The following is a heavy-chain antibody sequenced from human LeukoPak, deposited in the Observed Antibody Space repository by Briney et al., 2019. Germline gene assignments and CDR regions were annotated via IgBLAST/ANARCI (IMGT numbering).Heavy chain of an antibody. V-gene: IGHV1-2*02. Sequence: GASVKVSCKASGYTFTGYYMHWVRQAPGQGLEWMGWINPNSGGTNYAQKLQGRVTMTTDTSTSTAYMELRSLRSDDTAVYYCARDGLNTMVRGKIHYYYMDVWGKGTTVTISS. D-gene: IGHD3-10*01. J-gene: IGHJ6*03. CDR1: GYTFTGYY. CDR2: INPNSGGT. CDR3: ARDGLNTMVRGKIHYYYMDV.